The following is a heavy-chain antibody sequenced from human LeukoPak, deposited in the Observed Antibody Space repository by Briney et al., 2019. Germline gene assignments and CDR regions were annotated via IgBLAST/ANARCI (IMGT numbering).Heavy chain of an antibody. CDR3: ARVSLCESSGYFGVVGNLDY. V-gene: IGHV4-31*03. CDR1: GFSISSGGYY. J-gene: IGHJ4*02. D-gene: IGHD3-22*01. CDR2: IYYSGST. Sequence: SETLSLTCTVSGFSISSGGYYWRWLRQHPGKGLVWIGYIYYSGSTYYNSSHKSRVILSVDTSKNQFSLELSSVTAADTAVYFCARVSLCESSGYFGVVGNLDYWGQGTLVTVSS.